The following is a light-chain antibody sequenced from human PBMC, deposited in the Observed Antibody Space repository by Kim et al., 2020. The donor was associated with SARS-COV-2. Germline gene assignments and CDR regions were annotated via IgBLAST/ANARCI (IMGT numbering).Light chain of an antibody. CDR3: CSYAGSLSPV. Sequence: QSALTQPRSVSGSPGQSVTISCTGTSSDVGGYNYVSWYQQHPGKAPKLMIYDVSKRPSGVPDRFSGSKSGNTASLTISGLQAEDEADYYCCSYAGSLSPVFGTGTKVTVL. J-gene: IGLJ1*01. CDR1: SSDVGGYNY. V-gene: IGLV2-11*01. CDR2: DVS.